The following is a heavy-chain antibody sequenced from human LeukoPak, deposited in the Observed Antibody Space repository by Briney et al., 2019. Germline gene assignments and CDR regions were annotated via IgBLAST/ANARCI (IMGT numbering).Heavy chain of an antibody. CDR2: INPNSGGT. CDR1: GYTFTGYY. CDR3: AREQRGYCSSTSCHTNWFDP. J-gene: IGHJ5*02. D-gene: IGHD2-2*01. V-gene: IGHV1-2*02. Sequence: ASVKVSCKASGYTFTGYYMHWVRQAPGQELEWMGWINPNSGGTNYAQKFQGRVTMTRDTSISTAYMELSRLRSDDTAVYYCAREQRGYCSSTSCHTNWFDPWGQGTLVTVSS.